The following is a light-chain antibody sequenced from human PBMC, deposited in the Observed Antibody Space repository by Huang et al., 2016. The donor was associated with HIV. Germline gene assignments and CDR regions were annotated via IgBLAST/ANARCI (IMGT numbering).Light chain of an antibody. CDR3: QQFDTFPYT. J-gene: IGKJ2*01. Sequence: DIQMTQSPSSLSTSVGARVTITFRASQDINNRLAWYRQKPGKAPESLSYAASNLQSGVPSRFSGSVSGTYFTLTISSLQPEDFATYYCQQFDTFPYTFGRGTRLDI. CDR2: AAS. CDR1: QDINNR. V-gene: IGKV1-16*01.